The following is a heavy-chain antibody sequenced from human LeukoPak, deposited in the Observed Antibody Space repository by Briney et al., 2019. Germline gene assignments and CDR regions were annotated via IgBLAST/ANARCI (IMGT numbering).Heavy chain of an antibody. CDR1: GFTFSIYS. D-gene: IGHD3-3*01. CDR3: AKEEWLLAVYFDY. J-gene: IGHJ4*02. CDR2: ISDSSYYT. V-gene: IGHV3-23*01. Sequence: GGSLRLSCAASGFTFSIYSMSWVRQAPGKGLEWVSAISDSSYYTHYAESVKGRSTISRDNSKNTLYLQMNSLRAEDTAVYYCAKEEWLLAVYFDYWGQGTLVTVSS.